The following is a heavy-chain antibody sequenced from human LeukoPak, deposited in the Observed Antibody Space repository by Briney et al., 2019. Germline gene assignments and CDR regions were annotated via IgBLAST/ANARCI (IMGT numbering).Heavy chain of an antibody. Sequence: GASVKVSCKASGYTFTSYYMHWVRQAPGQGLEWMGIINPSGGSTSYAQKFQGRVTMTTDTSTSTAYMELRSLRSDDTAVYYCARDGEQPSGVDYWGQGTLVTVSS. CDR1: GYTFTSYY. D-gene: IGHD6-13*01. CDR3: ARDGEQPSGVDY. CDR2: INPSGGST. V-gene: IGHV1-46*01. J-gene: IGHJ4*02.